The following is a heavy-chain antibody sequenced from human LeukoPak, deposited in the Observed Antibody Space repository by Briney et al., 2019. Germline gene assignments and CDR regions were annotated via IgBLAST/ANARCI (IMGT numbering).Heavy chain of an antibody. CDR1: GGSISSYY. D-gene: IGHD5-18*01. V-gene: IGHV4-59*08. J-gene: IGHJ3*02. Sequence: SETLSLTCTVSGGSISSYYWSWIRQPPGKGLEWIGYIYYSGSTNYNPSLKSRVTISVDTSKNQFSLKLSSVTAADTAVYYCARHDREYSYGYFALDIWGQGTMVTVSS. CDR2: IYYSGST. CDR3: ARHDREYSYGYFALDI.